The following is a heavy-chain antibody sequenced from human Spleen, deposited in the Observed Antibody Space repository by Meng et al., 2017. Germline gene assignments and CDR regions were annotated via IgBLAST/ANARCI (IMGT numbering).Heavy chain of an antibody. V-gene: IGHV3-7*01. CDR3: VRDTDWHNFDY. CDR2: IRKDGSDI. Sequence: GGSLRLSCAASGFTLASYWMTWVRQAPGKGLEWVANIRKDGSDIYYLDSVKGRFTISRDNAKNSLYLQMNSLRVEDTAVYYCVRDTDWHNFDYWGQGTLVTVSS. CDR1: GFTLASYW. J-gene: IGHJ4*02. D-gene: IGHD3-9*01.